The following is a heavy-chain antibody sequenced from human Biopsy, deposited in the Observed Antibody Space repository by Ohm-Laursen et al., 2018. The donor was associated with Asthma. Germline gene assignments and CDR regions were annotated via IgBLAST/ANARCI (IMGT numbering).Heavy chain of an antibody. J-gene: IGHJ6*02. CDR2: ISVYNGNT. Sequence: ASVKVSCKTSGYTFNSAGITWVRQAPGQGLEWMGWISVYNGNTKVAQKLQDRVTMITDTSTSTAYMELRSLRSDDTAVYFCARAADYSHYYGIDVWGQGTTVTVS. CDR3: ARAADYSHYYGIDV. CDR1: GYTFNSAG. V-gene: IGHV1-18*01. D-gene: IGHD3-10*01.